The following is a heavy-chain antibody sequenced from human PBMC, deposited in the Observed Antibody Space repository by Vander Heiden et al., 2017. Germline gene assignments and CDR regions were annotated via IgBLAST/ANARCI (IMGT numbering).Heavy chain of an antibody. J-gene: IGHJ3*02. CDR2: IYTSGST. V-gene: IGHV4-4*07. CDR1: GGSISSYY. Sequence: QVQLQESGPGLVKPSETLSLTCTVSGGSISSYYWSWIRQPAGKGLEWIGRIYTSGSTNYNPSLKSRVTMSVDTSKNQFSLKLSSVTAADTAVYYCARDDAAVVPAAIPRRWAFDILGQGTMVTVSS. D-gene: IGHD2-2*01. CDR3: ARDDAAVVPAAIPRRWAFDI.